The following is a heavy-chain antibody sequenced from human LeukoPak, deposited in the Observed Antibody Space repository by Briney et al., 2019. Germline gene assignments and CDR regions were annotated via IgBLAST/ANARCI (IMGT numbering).Heavy chain of an antibody. Sequence: NPSETLSLTCTVSGGSISSGSYYWSWIRQPAGKGLEWIGRIYTSGSTNYNPSLKSRVTISVDTSKNQFSLKLSSVTAADTAVYYCAGLYSGSPWYMDVWGKGTTVTVSS. D-gene: IGHD1-26*01. CDR1: GGSISSGSYY. J-gene: IGHJ6*03. V-gene: IGHV4-61*02. CDR3: AGLYSGSPWYMDV. CDR2: IYTSGST.